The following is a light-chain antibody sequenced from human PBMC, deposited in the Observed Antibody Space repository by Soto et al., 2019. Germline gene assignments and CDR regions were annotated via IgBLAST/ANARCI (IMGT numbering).Light chain of an antibody. V-gene: IGKV1-39*01. J-gene: IGKJ4*01. CDR2: GAS. CDR1: QSISSY. CDR3: QQSYSNPT. Sequence: DIQMTQSPSSLSASVGDRVTITCRASQSISSYLNWYRQKPGKAPKLLIYGASSLQSGVPSRFSRSGSGTDYTLTISSLQPEDFATYYCQQSYSNPTFGGGTKVEIK.